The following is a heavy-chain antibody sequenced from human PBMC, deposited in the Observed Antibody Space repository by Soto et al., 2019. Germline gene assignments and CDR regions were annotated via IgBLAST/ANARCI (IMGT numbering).Heavy chain of an antibody. D-gene: IGHD3-22*01. V-gene: IGHV1-46*01. CDR2: IDPSGNGT. CDR3: AINYYDSSGYLY. Sequence: QVQLVQSGAEVKKPGASVKVSCKTSGHTLINYYMHWVRQAPGQGLDWLGKIDPSGNGTSYAERFQGRITLNSDTSTKTVYVELTSLRSEDTAIYYCAINYYDSSGYLYWGQGTLVTVSS. CDR1: GHTLINYY. J-gene: IGHJ4*02.